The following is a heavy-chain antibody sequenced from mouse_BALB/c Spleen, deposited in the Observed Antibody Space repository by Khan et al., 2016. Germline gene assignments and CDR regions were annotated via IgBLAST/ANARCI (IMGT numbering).Heavy chain of an antibody. Sequence: QVQLQQSGAELMKPGASVKISCKATGYTFSSYWIEWVKQRPGHGLEWIGEILPGSGSTNYNEKFKGKATFTADTSSNTAYMQLSSLTSEASAVYYFAKEVYGRYLDYWGQGTTLTVSS. CDR3: AKEVYGRYLDY. J-gene: IGHJ2*01. CDR1: GYTFSSYW. CDR2: ILPGSGST. D-gene: IGHD1-1*02. V-gene: IGHV1-9*01.